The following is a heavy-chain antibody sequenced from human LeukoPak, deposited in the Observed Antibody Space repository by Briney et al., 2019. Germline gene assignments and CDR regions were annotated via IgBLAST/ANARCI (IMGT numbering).Heavy chain of an antibody. V-gene: IGHV1-18*01. Sequence: ASVKVSCKASGGTFSSYAISWVRQAPGQGVEWMGWIGAYNDNTNYPQKFQGRVTLTTDTSTSTAYMELRSLTSDDTALYYCARAGAAVTMFFDFWGQGTPVTVSS. CDR3: ARAGAAVTMFFDF. J-gene: IGHJ4*02. CDR1: GGTFSSYA. D-gene: IGHD4-17*01. CDR2: IGAYNDNT.